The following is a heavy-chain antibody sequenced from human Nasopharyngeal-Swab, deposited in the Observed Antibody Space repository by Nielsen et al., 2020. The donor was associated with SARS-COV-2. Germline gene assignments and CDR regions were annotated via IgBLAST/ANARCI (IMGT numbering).Heavy chain of an antibody. CDR2: MNPNSGNT. V-gene: IGHV1-8*01. CDR3: ARGRGGWFGELLDY. J-gene: IGHJ4*02. CDR1: GYTFTSYD. Sequence: ASVKVSCNASGYTFTSYDINWVRQATGQGLEWMGWMNPNSGNTGYAQKFQGRVTMTRNTSISTAYMELSSLRSENTAVYYCARGRGGWFGELLDYWGQGTLITVSS. D-gene: IGHD3-10*01.